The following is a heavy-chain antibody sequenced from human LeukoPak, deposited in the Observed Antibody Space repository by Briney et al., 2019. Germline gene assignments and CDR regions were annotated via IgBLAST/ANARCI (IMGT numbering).Heavy chain of an antibody. CDR3: ARGHYGMDV. Sequence: GGSLILSCAASGFTLGDHWVTWVRQPPGKVVEWVANIDLDGREKNYVDSVKGRFTISRDNAKNSVYLQMDSLRAEDTAVYYCARGHYGMDVWGQGTTVSVSS. V-gene: IGHV3-7*02. CDR1: GFTLGDHW. CDR2: IDLDGREK. J-gene: IGHJ6*02.